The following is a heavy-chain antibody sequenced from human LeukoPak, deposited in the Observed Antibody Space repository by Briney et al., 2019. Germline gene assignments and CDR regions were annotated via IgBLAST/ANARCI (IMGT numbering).Heavy chain of an antibody. CDR3: AADPSYSSGYRYYFDY. CDR2: IVVGSGNT. J-gene: IGHJ4*02. CDR1: GFTFISSA. D-gene: IGHD3-22*01. V-gene: IGHV1-58*01. Sequence: SVKVSCKTSGFTFISSAVQWVRQARGQRLEWIGWIVVGSGNTNYAQKFQERVTFTRDMSTSTAYMELSSLRSEDTAVYYCAADPSYSSGYRYYFDYWGQGTLVTVSS.